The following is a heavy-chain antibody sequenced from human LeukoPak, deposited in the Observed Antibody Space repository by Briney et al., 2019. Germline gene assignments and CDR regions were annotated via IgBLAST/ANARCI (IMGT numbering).Heavy chain of an antibody. D-gene: IGHD5-18*01. Sequence: SETLSLTCTVSGVSISSSNSYWGWIRQPPGKGLEWIGSIYYTGNTYYNASLKSRVTISIDTSKNQISLRLTSVTAADTAVYYCARVVWYSYGYFDYWGQGTLVTVSS. J-gene: IGHJ4*02. CDR1: GVSISSSNSY. CDR2: IYYTGNT. V-gene: IGHV4-39*01. CDR3: ARVVWYSYGYFDY.